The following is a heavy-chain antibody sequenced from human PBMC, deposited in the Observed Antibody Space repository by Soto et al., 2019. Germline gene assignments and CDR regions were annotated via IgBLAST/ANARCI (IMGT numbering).Heavy chain of an antibody. D-gene: IGHD3-22*01. CDR1: GGSFSGYY. J-gene: IGHJ3*02. CDR3: ARDLIGYYDSSGYYPPFAFDI. V-gene: IGHV4-34*01. Sequence: SETLSLTCGVDGGSFSGYYWSWIRQPPGKGLEWIGEINHSGSTNYNPSLESRVTISVDTSKNQFSLKLSSVTAADTAVYYCARDLIGYYDSSGYYPPFAFDIWGQGTMVTVSS. CDR2: INHSGST.